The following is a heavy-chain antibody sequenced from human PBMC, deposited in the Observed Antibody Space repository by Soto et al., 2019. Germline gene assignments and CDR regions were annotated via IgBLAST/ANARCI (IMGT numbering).Heavy chain of an antibody. Sequence: ASVKVSCKASGYTFTNYGINWVRQAPGQSLEWMGWISASNDNTNYAQKFQGRVTMTTDTSTSTAYMELRSLTSDDTAVYYCAREAFATGWFDPRGQGTLVTVSS. CDR2: ISASNDNT. V-gene: IGHV1-18*01. CDR3: AREAFATGWFDP. J-gene: IGHJ5*02. CDR1: GYTFTNYG. D-gene: IGHD3-10*01.